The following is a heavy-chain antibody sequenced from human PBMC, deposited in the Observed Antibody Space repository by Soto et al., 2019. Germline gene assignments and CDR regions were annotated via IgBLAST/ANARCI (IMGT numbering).Heavy chain of an antibody. D-gene: IGHD4-17*01. J-gene: IGHJ6*03. CDR2: ISAYNGNT. CDR3: ARVDYGDYYMDV. CDR1: GYTFTSYG. V-gene: IGHV1-18*01. Sequence: ASVKVSCKASGYTFTSYGISCVRQAPGQGLEWMGWISAYNGNTNYAQKLQGRVTMTTDTSTSTAYMELRSLRSDDTAVYYCARVDYGDYYMDVWGKGTTVTVSS.